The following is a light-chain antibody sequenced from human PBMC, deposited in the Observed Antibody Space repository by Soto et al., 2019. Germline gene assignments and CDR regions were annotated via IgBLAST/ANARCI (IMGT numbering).Light chain of an antibody. Sequence: EIVLTQSPGTLSLSPGERATLACRASQSVSSTYLAWYQQKPGQAPRLLIYGASSRDTGIPARFSGSGSGTDFTLIISRLEPADFAVYYCQRHDISTFPFGQGTKLEIK. V-gene: IGKV3-20*01. CDR2: GAS. J-gene: IGKJ2*01. CDR3: QRHDISTFP. CDR1: QSVSSTY.